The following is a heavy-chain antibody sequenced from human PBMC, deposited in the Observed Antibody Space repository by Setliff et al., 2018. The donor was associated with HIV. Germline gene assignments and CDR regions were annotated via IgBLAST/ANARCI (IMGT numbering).Heavy chain of an antibody. CDR2: IYTSGNT. CDR1: GGSISSYY. Sequence: SETLSLTCTVSGGSISSYYWGWIRQPAGTGLEWIGRIYTSGNTNYNTSLKSLKSRVTMSVDTYKNQSSLKLSSVTAANTDVYYCAREETAVTRDVDAFDIWGQGTMVTVSS. D-gene: IGHD3-10*01. J-gene: IGHJ3*02. CDR3: AREETAVTRDVDAFDI. V-gene: IGHV4-4*07.